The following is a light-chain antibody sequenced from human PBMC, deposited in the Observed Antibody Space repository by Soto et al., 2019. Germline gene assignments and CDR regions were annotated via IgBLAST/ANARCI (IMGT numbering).Light chain of an antibody. CDR2: GAS. V-gene: IGKV3-20*01. J-gene: IGKJ1*01. CDR1: QSVSSSY. CDR3: QQYGSSRWT. Sequence: EIVLTQSPGTLSLSPGERATLSCRASQSVSSSYLAWYQQNRGQAPRLLIYGASSRAPGIPDRFGGSGSGKDFTLTISRPEPEDFAVYYCQQYGSSRWTFGQGTKVDIK.